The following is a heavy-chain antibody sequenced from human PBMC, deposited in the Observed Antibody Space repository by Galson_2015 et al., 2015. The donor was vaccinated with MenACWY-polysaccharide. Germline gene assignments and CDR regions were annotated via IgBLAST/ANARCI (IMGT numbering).Heavy chain of an antibody. CDR1: GYTFTSYG. CDR2: ISAYNGNT. V-gene: IGHV1-18*01. CDR3: ARVVRGDYGDYVGREYVDY. J-gene: IGHJ4*02. D-gene: IGHD4-17*01. Sequence: SVKVSCKASGYTFTSYGISWVRQAPGQGLEWMGWISAYNGNTNYAQKLQGRVTMTTDTSTSTAYMELRSLRSDDTAVYYCARVVRGDYGDYVGREYVDYWGQGTLVTVSS.